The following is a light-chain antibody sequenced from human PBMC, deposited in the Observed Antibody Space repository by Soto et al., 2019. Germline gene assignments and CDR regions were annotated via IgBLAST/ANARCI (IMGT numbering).Light chain of an antibody. CDR3: QQYNHWPPLT. J-gene: IGKJ4*01. V-gene: IGKV3-15*01. CDR1: QSVGRN. CDR2: GAT. Sequence: EIVMTQSPATLSVSPGERATLSCRASQSVGRNLAWYQQKPGQAPRLLIYGATTRATGTPARFSGSGSGTEFNLTISSLQSEDFAIYSCQQYNHWPPLTFGGGTKVEIK.